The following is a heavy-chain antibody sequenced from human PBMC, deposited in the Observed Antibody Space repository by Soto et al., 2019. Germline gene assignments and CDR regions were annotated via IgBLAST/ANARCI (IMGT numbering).Heavy chain of an antibody. CDR3: AKCGLVVPNAQDWFDP. J-gene: IGHJ5*02. CDR2: TSGRGSST. V-gene: IGHV3-23*01. CDR1: GLPFEDSV. Sequence: PGGSLRLSCAVSGLPFEDSVMSWVRQNSWKGLEWFSRTSGRGSSTYSADPVKGRFVISRDNSKNTVYLQMHSLRDEDTAVYFCAKCGLVVPNAQDWFDPWGSGTLVSVSS. D-gene: IGHD2-2*01.